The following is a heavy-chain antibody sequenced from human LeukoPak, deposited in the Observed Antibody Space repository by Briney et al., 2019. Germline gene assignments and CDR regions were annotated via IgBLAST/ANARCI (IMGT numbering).Heavy chain of an antibody. Sequence: SETLSLTCAVYGGSFSGYYWSWIRQPPGKGLEWIGEINHGGSTNYNPSLKSRVTISVDTSKNQFSLKLSSVTAADTAVYYCASSGGEMATIRNLDYWGQGTLVTVSS. CDR2: INHGGST. CDR3: ASSGGEMATIRNLDY. V-gene: IGHV4-34*01. J-gene: IGHJ4*02. CDR1: GGSFSGYY. D-gene: IGHD5-24*01.